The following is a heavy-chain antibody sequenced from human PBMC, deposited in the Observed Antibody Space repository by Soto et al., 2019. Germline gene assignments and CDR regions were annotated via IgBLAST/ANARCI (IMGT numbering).Heavy chain of an antibody. CDR3: ARTRGGSDAFDI. D-gene: IGHD3-10*01. Sequence: EVQLVESGGGLVKPGGSLRLSCAASGFTFSSYSMNWVRQAPGKGLEWVSSISSSSSYIYYADSVKGRFTISRDNAKNSLYLQMNSLRAEDTAVYYCARTRGGSDAFDIWCQGSMVTVSS. J-gene: IGHJ3*02. V-gene: IGHV3-21*01. CDR2: ISSSSSYI. CDR1: GFTFSSYS.